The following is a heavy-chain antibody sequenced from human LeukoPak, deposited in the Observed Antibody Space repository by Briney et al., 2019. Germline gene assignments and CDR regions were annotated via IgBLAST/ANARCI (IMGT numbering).Heavy chain of an antibody. D-gene: IGHD3-16*01. CDR3: ARESGSYLWRSWLDP. Sequence: SETLSLTCTVSGGSINSYYWTWIRQPPGKGLEWIGNIYNSGNTNYNPSLKSRATISVDTSKNQFSLKLNSVTAADTAVYYCARESGSYLWRSWLDPWGQGTLATVSS. CDR2: IYNSGNT. V-gene: IGHV4-59*01. CDR1: GGSINSYY. J-gene: IGHJ5*02.